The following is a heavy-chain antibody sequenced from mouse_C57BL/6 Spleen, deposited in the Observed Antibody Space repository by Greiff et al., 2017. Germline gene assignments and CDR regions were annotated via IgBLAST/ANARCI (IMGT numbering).Heavy chain of an antibody. Sequence: EVQLVESGGDLVKPGGSLKLSCAASGFTFSSYGMSWVRQTPDKRLEWVATISSGGSYTYYPDSVKGRFTISRDNAKNTLYLQMSSLKSEDTAMYYCASGPFDYWGQGTTLTVSS. J-gene: IGHJ2*01. CDR1: GFTFSSYG. CDR3: ASGPFDY. V-gene: IGHV5-6*01. CDR2: ISSGGSYT.